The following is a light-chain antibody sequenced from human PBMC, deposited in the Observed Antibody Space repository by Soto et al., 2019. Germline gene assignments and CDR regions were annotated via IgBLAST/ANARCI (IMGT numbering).Light chain of an antibody. V-gene: IGKV3-15*01. Sequence: IVMTQSPATLVVSRGERATLSXRASTSVSNDFLAWYQPQPGXPPRLXXDCXSTRATGSPARLSGSGSATEFTLTISSLQSEDFAVYYCQQYKNGPRTFGQGTKVDIK. CDR2: CXS. CDR1: TSVSNDF. CDR3: QQYKNGPRT. J-gene: IGKJ1*01.